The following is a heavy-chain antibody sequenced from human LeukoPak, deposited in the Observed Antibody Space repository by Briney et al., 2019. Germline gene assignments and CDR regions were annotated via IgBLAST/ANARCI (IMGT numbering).Heavy chain of an antibody. D-gene: IGHD6-13*01. V-gene: IGHV3-21*01. CDR1: GFTFSSYS. CDR3: ARDPLSSSWLANWFDP. CDR2: ISSSSSYI. Sequence: GGSPRLSCAASGFTFSSYSMNWVRQAPGKGLEWVSSISSSSSYIYYADSVKGRFTISRDNAKNSLYLQMNSLRAEDTAVYYCARDPLSSSWLANWFDPWGQGTLVTVSS. J-gene: IGHJ5*02.